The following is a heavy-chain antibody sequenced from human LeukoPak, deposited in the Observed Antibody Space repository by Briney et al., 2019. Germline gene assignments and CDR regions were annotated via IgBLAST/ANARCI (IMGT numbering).Heavy chain of an antibody. V-gene: IGHV4-34*01. CDR2: INHSGST. Sequence: SETLSLTCAVYGGSFSGYYWSLIRQPPGKGLEWIGEINHSGSTNYNPSLKSRVTISVDTSKNQFSLKLSSVTAADTAVYYCAIAAAGRGSSGWLFDYWGQGTLVTVSS. D-gene: IGHD6-19*01. CDR1: GGSFSGYY. CDR3: AIAAAGRGSSGWLFDY. J-gene: IGHJ4*02.